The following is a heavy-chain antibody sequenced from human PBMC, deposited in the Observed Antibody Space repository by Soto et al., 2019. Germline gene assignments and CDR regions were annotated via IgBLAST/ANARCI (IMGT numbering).Heavy chain of an antibody. D-gene: IGHD3-3*01. J-gene: IGHJ6*02. V-gene: IGHV1-8*01. CDR2: MNPNSGNT. CDR1: GYNFTSYD. Sequence: QVQLVQSGAEVKKPGASVKVSCKASGYNFTSYDINWVRQATGQGLEWMGWMNPNSGNTGYAQKFQGRVTMTRNTAIITAYMELSSLRFADTAVYYCARPRSGSYYYGMDVWGQGTAVTVSS. CDR3: ARPRSGSYYYGMDV.